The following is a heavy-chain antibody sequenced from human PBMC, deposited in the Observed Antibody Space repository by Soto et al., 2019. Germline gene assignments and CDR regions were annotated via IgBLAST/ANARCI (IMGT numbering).Heavy chain of an antibody. CDR1: GGSISSYY. D-gene: IGHD6-6*01. CDR3: ARVRIAARTGAYGMDV. CDR2: IYTSGST. V-gene: IGHV4-4*07. Sequence: SETLSLTCTVSGGSISSYYWSWIRQPAGKGLEWIGRIYTSGSTNYNPSLKSRVTMSVDTSKNQFSLKLSSVTAAETAVYYCARVRIAARTGAYGMDVWGQGTTVTVSS. J-gene: IGHJ6*02.